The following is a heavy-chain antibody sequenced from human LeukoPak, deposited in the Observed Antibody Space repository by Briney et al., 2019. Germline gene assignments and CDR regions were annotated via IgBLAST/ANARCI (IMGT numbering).Heavy chain of an antibody. CDR1: GYTFTSYY. CDR2: IIPIFGTA. Sequence: ASVKVSCKASGYTFTSYYMHWVRQAPGQGLEWMGGIIPIFGTANYAQKFQGRVTITADESTSTAYMELSSLRSEDTAVYYCARDEVADYGDYVSRSAFDIWGQGTMVTVSS. CDR3: ARDEVADYGDYVSRSAFDI. D-gene: IGHD4-17*01. V-gene: IGHV1-69*13. J-gene: IGHJ3*02.